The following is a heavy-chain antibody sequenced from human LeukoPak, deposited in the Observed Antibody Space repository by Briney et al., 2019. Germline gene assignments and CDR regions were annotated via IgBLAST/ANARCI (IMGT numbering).Heavy chain of an antibody. CDR1: GYRFTSYF. J-gene: IGHJ4*02. CDR3: ARVDYQFCDY. Sequence: ASVKVSCKASGYRFTSYFVNWVRQAPGQGLEWMGIINPSTGSTTYAQKFQGRVTMSRDMSTSTVYMELSSLTSDDTAVYYCARVDYQFCDYRGQGTLVTVSS. V-gene: IGHV1-46*01. D-gene: IGHD2-2*01. CDR2: INPSTGST.